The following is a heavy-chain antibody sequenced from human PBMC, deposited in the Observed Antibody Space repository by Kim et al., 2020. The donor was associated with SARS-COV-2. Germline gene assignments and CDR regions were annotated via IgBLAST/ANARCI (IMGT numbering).Heavy chain of an antibody. V-gene: IGHV3-21*01. CDR2: ISSSSSYI. Sequence: GGSLRLSCAVSGFTFSSYSMNWVRQAPGKGLEWVSSISSSSSYIYYADSVKGRFTISRDNAKNSLYLQMNSLRAEDTAVYYCARDLNYYDSSGYWGQGTLVTVSS. D-gene: IGHD3-22*01. CDR3: ARDLNYYDSSGY. J-gene: IGHJ4*02. CDR1: GFTFSSYS.